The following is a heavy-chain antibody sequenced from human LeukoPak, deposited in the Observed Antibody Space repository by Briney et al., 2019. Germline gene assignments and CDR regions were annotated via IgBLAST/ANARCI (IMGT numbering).Heavy chain of an antibody. CDR1: GYTFTSYY. D-gene: IGHD5-24*01. CDR2: INPSGGST. V-gene: IGHV1-46*01. CDR3: ARGPLVSMAPQFMIDY. Sequence: GASVKVSCKASGYTFTSYYMHWVRQAPGQGLEWMGIINPSGGSTSYAQKFQGRVTMTRDTSTSTVYMELSSLRSEDTAVYYCARGPLVSMAPQFMIDYWGQGTLVTVSS. J-gene: IGHJ4*02.